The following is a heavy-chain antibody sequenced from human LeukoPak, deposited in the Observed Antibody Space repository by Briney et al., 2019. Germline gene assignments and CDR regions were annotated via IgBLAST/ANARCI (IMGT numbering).Heavy chain of an antibody. CDR3: ARGILGYYYFDL. D-gene: IGHD2/OR15-2a*01. V-gene: IGHV4-34*01. J-gene: IGHJ2*01. CDR2: MHHSGAT. CDR1: GGSFSGFY. Sequence: SETLSLTCAVSGGSFSGFYWSWIRQPPGKGLEWIGEMHHSGATSYKPSLRSRVTISGGTSKNQFSLNLNSVTAADMAVYYCARGILGYYYFDLWGRGTLVTVSS.